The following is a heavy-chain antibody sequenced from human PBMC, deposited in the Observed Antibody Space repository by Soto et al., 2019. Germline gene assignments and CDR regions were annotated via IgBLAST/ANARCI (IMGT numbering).Heavy chain of an antibody. D-gene: IGHD3-22*01. V-gene: IGHV1-46*01. CDR2: INPSGGST. CDR3: ARALGVDDSSGYYPFDY. Sequence: QVQLVQSGAEVKKPGASVKVSCKASGYTFTSYYMHWVRQAPGQGLEWMGIINPSGGSTSYEQKYPGRVTITRAMSTSTVYMELSSLRSEDTAVYYCARALGVDDSSGYYPFDYWGQGTLVTVSS. J-gene: IGHJ4*02. CDR1: GYTFTSYY.